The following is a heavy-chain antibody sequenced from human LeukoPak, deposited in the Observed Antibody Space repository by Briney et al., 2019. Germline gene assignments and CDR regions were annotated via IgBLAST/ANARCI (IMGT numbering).Heavy chain of an antibody. Sequence: QTGGSLRLSCAASGFTFSRYEMNWVRQAPGKGLEWVSYITSSGTTIYYADSVKGRFTASRDNAKNSLYLQMNSLRAEDTAVYYCARDSSDSSGWYEGWFDPWGQGTLVTVSS. V-gene: IGHV3-48*03. CDR2: ITSSGTTI. CDR1: GFTFSRYE. CDR3: ARDSSDSSGWYEGWFDP. J-gene: IGHJ5*02. D-gene: IGHD6-19*01.